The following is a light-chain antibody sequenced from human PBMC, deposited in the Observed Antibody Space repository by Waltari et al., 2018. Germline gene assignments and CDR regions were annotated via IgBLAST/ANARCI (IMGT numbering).Light chain of an antibody. CDR3: LQYDSNPYS. J-gene: IGKJ2*03. Sequence: SSLSASAGDRVTITCRASQGISTCLNWFQQKPGKAPKRLSYAASSLETGVPARFSGSGPGTDSTFPISSLQPEDFATYYCLQYDSNPYSFGQGTKVETK. CDR1: QGISTC. V-gene: IGKV1-13*02. CDR2: AAS.